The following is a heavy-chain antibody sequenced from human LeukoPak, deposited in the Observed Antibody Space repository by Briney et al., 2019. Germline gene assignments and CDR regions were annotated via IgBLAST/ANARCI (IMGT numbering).Heavy chain of an antibody. V-gene: IGHV3-64D*06. CDR3: VRGTGY. CDR2: ISSNGDNT. CDR1: GFTFSTYV. J-gene: IGHJ4*02. Sequence: GGSRRPSCSVSGFTFSTYVTHWVRPAPGKGREYVSAISSNGDNTYYADSVKGRFTISRDNSKNTLYLQMSSLRPDDTAVYFCVRGTGYWGQGTLVTVSS.